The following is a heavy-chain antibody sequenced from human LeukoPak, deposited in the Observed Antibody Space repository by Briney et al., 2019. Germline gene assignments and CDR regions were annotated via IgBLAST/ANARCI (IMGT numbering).Heavy chain of an antibody. D-gene: IGHD6-6*01. CDR3: ARDVRPDY. CDR1: GFTFSSYW. J-gene: IGHJ4*02. CDR2: IKQDGTEK. Sequence: GGSLRPSCAASGFTFSSYWMSWVRQAPGEGLEWVANIKQDGTEKYYMDSVKGRFSISRDNAKNSLYLQMNALRAEDTAVYYCARDVRPDYWGQGTLVTVST. V-gene: IGHV3-7*04.